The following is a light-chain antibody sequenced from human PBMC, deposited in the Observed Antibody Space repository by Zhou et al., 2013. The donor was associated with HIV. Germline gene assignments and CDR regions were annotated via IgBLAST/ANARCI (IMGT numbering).Light chain of an antibody. CDR1: QIVSSRY. Sequence: EIVLTQSPGTLSLSPGERATLSCRASQIVSSRYLAWYQQKPGQAPRLLIYGASSRATGIPDRFSGSGSGRDFTLTISRLEPEDFAVYYCQQYGSSPTTFGGGTKVGDQT. CDR3: QQYGSSPTT. CDR2: GAS. J-gene: IGKJ4*01. V-gene: IGKV3-20*01.